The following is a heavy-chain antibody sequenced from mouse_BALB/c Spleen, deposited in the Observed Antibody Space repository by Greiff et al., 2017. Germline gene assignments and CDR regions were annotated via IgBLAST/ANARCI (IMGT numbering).Heavy chain of an antibody. V-gene: IGHV2-9*02. J-gene: IGHJ4*01. Sequence: VQRVESGPGLVAPSQSLSITCTVSGFSLTSYGVHWVRQPPGKGLEWLGVIWAGGSTDYNSALMSRLSISKDNSKSQVFLKMNSLQTDDTAMYYCARNMITTRGDAMDYWGQGTSVTVSS. CDR2: IWAGGST. D-gene: IGHD2-4*01. CDR3: ARNMITTRGDAMDY. CDR1: GFSLTSYG.